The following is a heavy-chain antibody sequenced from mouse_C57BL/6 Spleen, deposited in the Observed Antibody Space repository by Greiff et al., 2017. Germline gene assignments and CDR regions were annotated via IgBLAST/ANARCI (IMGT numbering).Heavy chain of an antibody. Sequence: EVKLVESGGGLVKPGGSLKLSCAASGFTFSDYGMHWVRQAPEKGLEGVAYISSGSSTIYYADTVKGRFTISRDNAKNTLFLQMTSLRSEDTAMYYCARKPFDYWGQGTTLTVSS. CDR3: ARKPFDY. CDR2: ISSGSSTI. V-gene: IGHV5-17*01. J-gene: IGHJ2*01. CDR1: GFTFSDYG.